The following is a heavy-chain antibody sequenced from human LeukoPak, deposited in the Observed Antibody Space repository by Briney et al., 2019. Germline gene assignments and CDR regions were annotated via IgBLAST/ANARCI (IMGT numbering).Heavy chain of an antibody. J-gene: IGHJ6*02. Sequence: SVKVSCKASGGTFSSYAISWVRQAPGQGLEWMGGIIPIFGTANYAQKFQGRVTITADESTSTAYMELSSLRSEDTAVYYCARVSFYYYGMDVWGQGTTVTVSS. V-gene: IGHV1-69*01. CDR1: GGTFSSYA. CDR2: IIPIFGTA. CDR3: ARVSFYYYGMDV.